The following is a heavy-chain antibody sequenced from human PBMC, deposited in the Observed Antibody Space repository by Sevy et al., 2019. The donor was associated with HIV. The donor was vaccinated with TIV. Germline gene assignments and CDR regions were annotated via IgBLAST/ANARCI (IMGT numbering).Heavy chain of an antibody. J-gene: IGHJ4*02. CDR1: GFSLSTRGMR. CDR2: IDWDDDK. V-gene: IGHV2-70*04. CDR3: ARETTTIQGVTLLDY. D-gene: IGHD3-10*01. Sequence: SGPTLVKPTQTLTLTCTFSGFSLSTRGMRVSWIRQPPGKALEWLARIDWDDDKLYSTSLKTRLTISKDTSKNQVVLTMTNMDPVDTATYYCARETTTIQGVTLLDYWGQGTLVTVSS.